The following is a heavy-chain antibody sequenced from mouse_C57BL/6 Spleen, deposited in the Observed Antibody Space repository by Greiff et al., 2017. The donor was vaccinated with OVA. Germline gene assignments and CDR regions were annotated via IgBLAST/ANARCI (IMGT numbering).Heavy chain of an antibody. J-gene: IGHJ3*01. D-gene: IGHD2-4*01. CDR2: INPNYGPT. V-gene: IGHV1-39*01. CDR1: GYSFTDYN. CDR3: ASEYEGVAWLAY. Sequence: VQLQQPGPELVKPGASVKISCKASGYSFTDYNMNWVKQSNGKSLEWIGVINPNYGPTSSNKKFKGKATLTVDQSTSTAYMQINSLPPEDSAVYYCASEYEGVAWLAYGGQGTLVTVSA.